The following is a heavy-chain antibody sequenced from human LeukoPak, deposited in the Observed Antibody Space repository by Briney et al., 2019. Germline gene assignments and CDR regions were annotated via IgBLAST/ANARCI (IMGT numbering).Heavy chain of an antibody. CDR1: GFTFSTYA. CDR2: ISGSSSHT. CDR3: ARGNPNRNALDL. V-gene: IGHV3-23*01. Sequence: GGSLRLSCTASGFTFSTYAMSWVRQAPGKGLEWVSGISGSSSHTEDADSVKGRFIISRDNSKNTLFLQMNSLRGEDAAVYYCARGNPNRNALDLWGQGTMVTISS. D-gene: IGHD1-14*01. J-gene: IGHJ3*01.